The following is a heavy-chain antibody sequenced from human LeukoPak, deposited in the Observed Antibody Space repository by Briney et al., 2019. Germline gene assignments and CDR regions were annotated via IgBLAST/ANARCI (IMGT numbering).Heavy chain of an antibody. CDR3: ARAMSY. CDR2: INSSGKT. J-gene: IGHJ4*02. CDR1: GFTVRSND. Sequence: PGGSLRLSCAASGFTVRSNDMNWVRQAPGKGLEWVSIINSSGKTYYADSVQGRFTISRDSSKNTLYLQMNNLRAEDTAVYYCARAMSYWGQGTLVTVSS. V-gene: IGHV3-53*01.